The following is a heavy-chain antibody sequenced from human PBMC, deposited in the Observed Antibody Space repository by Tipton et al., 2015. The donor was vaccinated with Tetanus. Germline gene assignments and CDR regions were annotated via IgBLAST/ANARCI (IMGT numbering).Heavy chain of an antibody. D-gene: IGHD1-14*01. Sequence: SLRLSCAASGFTVSNSYMTWVRQAPGKGLEWVSSIFNYGGTYSADSVKGRFTIPRDNSKNTLYLQMNSLRAEDTAVYYCAKEALGVLNLWGNGTTVIVSS. CDR2: IFNYGGT. CDR3: AKEALGVLNL. J-gene: IGHJ6*04. V-gene: IGHV3-53*01. CDR1: GFTVSNSY.